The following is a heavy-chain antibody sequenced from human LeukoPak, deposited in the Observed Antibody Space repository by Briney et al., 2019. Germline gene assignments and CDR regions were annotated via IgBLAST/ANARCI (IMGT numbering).Heavy chain of an antibody. V-gene: IGHV4-59*01. Sequence: SETLSLTCTVSGGSISSYYWSWIRQPPGKGLEWIGYIYYSGGTNYNPSLKSRVTISVDTSKNQFSLKLSSVTAADTAVYYCARVGWEPPYYYYMDVWGKGTTVTVSS. J-gene: IGHJ6*03. CDR2: IYYSGGT. CDR1: GGSISSYY. D-gene: IGHD1-26*01. CDR3: ARVGWEPPYYYYMDV.